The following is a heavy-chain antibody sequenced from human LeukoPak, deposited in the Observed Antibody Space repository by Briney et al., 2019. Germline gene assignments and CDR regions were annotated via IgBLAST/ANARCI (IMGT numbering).Heavy chain of an antibody. CDR1: GGSISSGDSY. V-gene: IGHV4-30-4*01. D-gene: IGHD6-6*01. CDR3: ARVALLEYSSTPGWFDP. CDR2: IYYSGST. J-gene: IGHJ5*02. Sequence: SQTLSLTCTVSGGSISSGDSYWSWIRQPPGKGLEWIGYIYYSGSTYYNPSLKSRVTISVDTSKNQFSLKLSSVTAADTAVYYCARVALLEYSSTPGWFDPWGQGTLVTVSS.